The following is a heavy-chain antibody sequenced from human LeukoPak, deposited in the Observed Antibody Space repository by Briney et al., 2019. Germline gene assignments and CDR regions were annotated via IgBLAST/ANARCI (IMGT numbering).Heavy chain of an antibody. CDR2: IYYSGST. Sequence: SETLSLTCTVSGGSISSYYWSWIRQPPGKGLEWIGYIYYSGSTNYNPSLKSRVTISVDTSKNQFSLKLSSVTAADTAVYYCARGRQADYYDSSGYNWFDPWGQGTLVTVSS. CDR3: ARGRQADYYDSSGYNWFDP. J-gene: IGHJ5*02. D-gene: IGHD3-22*01. CDR1: GGSISSYY. V-gene: IGHV4-59*01.